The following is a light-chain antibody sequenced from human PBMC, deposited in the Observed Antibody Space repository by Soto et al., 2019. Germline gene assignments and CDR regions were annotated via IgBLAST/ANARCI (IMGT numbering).Light chain of an antibody. Sequence: QPVLTQSPSASASLGASVKLTCTLSSEHSNYAIAWYQQQPEKGPRYLMKLATDGSHTKGDGIPDRFSGSSSGAERYLTISSLQSEDEADYYCQTWGTGDWVFGGGTKLTVL. J-gene: IGLJ3*02. CDR2: LATDGSH. CDR1: SEHSNYA. CDR3: QTWGTGDWV. V-gene: IGLV4-69*01.